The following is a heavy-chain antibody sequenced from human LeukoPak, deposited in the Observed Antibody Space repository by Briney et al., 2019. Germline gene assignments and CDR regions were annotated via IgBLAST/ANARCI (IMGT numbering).Heavy chain of an antibody. Sequence: GGSLRLSCAASGFTFSSYAMHWVRQAPGKGLEWVAVISYDGSNKYYADSVKGRFTISRDNSKNTLYLQMNSLRAEDTAVYYCASPRYCSSTSCYFALAFDIWGQGTMVTVSS. V-gene: IGHV3-30-3*01. CDR2: ISYDGSNK. CDR1: GFTFSSYA. D-gene: IGHD2-2*01. J-gene: IGHJ3*02. CDR3: ASPRYCSSTSCYFALAFDI.